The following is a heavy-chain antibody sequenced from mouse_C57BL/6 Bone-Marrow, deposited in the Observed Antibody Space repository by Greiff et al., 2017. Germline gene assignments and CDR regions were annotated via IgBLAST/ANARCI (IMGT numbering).Heavy chain of an antibody. V-gene: IGHV1-39*01. D-gene: IGHD1-1*01. CDR1: GYSFTDYN. J-gene: IGHJ4*01. CDR2: INPNYGTT. CDR3: AGGGTTVVAPYYAMDY. Sequence: EVKLMESGPELVKPGASVKISCKASGYSFTDYNMNWVKQSNGKSLEWIGVINPNYGTTSYNQKFKGKATLTVDQSSSTAYMQLNSLTSEDSAVYYCAGGGTTVVAPYYAMDYWGQGTSVTVSS.